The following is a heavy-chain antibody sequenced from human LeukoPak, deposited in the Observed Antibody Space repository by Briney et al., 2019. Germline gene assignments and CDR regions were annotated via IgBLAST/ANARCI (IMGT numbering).Heavy chain of an antibody. J-gene: IGHJ5*02. CDR2: FDPEDGET. Sequence: ASVKVSCKASGYTFTGYYMHWVRQAPGKGLEWMGGFDPEDGETIYAQKFQGRVTMTEDTSTDTAYMELSSLRSEDTAVYYCATVYGVVGAVDPWGQGTLVTVSS. CDR3: ATVYGVVGAVDP. CDR1: GYTFTGYY. V-gene: IGHV1-24*01. D-gene: IGHD1-26*01.